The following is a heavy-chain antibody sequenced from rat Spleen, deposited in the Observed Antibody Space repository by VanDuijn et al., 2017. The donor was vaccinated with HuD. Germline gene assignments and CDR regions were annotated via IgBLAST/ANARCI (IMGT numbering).Heavy chain of an antibody. J-gene: IGHJ3*01. Sequence: EVQLVESGGGLVQPGRSMKLSCAASGFTFSNYGMAWVRQAPKKGLEWVAYISYDGDNAYYRDSVRGRFTVSRDNAKSTVYLQMDSLRSEDTATYYCARHPTYYGFDGDWFACWGQGTLVTVSS. CDR2: ISYDGDNA. D-gene: IGHD1-9*01. V-gene: IGHV5-25*01. CDR1: GFTFSNYG. CDR3: ARHPTYYGFDGDWFAC.